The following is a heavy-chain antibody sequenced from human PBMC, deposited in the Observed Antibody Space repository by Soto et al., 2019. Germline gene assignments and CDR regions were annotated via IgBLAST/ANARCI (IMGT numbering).Heavy chain of an antibody. CDR2: FDPEDGET. CDR3: ATTSWDSSGYYGYLKSDAFDI. V-gene: IGHV1-24*01. D-gene: IGHD3-22*01. Sequence: GASVKVSCKVSGYTLTELSMHWVRQTPGKGLEWMGGFDPEDGETIYAQKFQGRVTMTEDTSTDTAYMELSSLRSEDTAVYYCATTSWDSSGYYGYLKSDAFDIWGQGTMVTVSS. CDR1: GYTLTELS. J-gene: IGHJ3*02.